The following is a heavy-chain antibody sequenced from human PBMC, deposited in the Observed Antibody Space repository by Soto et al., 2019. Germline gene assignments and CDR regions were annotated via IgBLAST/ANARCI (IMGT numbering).Heavy chain of an antibody. CDR1: GFTFSSYA. CDR2: ISGSGGST. D-gene: IGHD6-25*01. CDR3: AKDRLDLPGSWFDP. V-gene: IGHV3-23*01. J-gene: IGHJ5*02. Sequence: EVQLLESGGGLVQPGGSLRLSCAASGFTFSSYAMSWVRQAPGKGLEWVSAISGSGGSTYYADSVKGRFTISRDNSKNTLYLQRHSLRAEDTAVYYCAKDRLDLPGSWFDPWGQGTLVTVSS.